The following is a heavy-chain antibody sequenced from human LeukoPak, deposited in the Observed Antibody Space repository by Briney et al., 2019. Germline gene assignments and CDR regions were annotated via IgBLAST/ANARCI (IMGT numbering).Heavy chain of an antibody. Sequence: PSETLSLTCTVSGGSISSGSYYWSWIRQPAGKGLEWIGRIYTSGSTNYNPSLKSRVTISVDTSKNQFSLKLSSVTAADTAVYYCARESALNDYWGQGTLVTVSS. CDR3: ARESALNDY. J-gene: IGHJ4*02. CDR1: GGSISSGSYY. V-gene: IGHV4-61*02. CDR2: IYTSGST.